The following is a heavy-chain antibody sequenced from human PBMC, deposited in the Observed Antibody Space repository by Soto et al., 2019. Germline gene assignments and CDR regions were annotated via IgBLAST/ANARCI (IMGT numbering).Heavy chain of an antibody. J-gene: IGHJ4*02. CDR1: GFTFSSYG. CDR2: IAYDGSIQ. CDR3: AKEGSIMISGWDGY. Sequence: GGSLRLSCAASGFTFSSYGMHWVRQAPGKGLEWVAVIAYDGSIQHYADSVKGRFTISRDNSKNTLDLQMNSLRAEDTAVYYCAKEGSIMISGWDGYWGQGTLVTVSS. D-gene: IGHD3-16*01. V-gene: IGHV3-30*18.